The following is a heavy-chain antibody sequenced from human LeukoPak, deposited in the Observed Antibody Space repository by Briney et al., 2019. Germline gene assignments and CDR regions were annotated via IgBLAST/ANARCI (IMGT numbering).Heavy chain of an antibody. CDR1: GFTFSSYS. J-gene: IGHJ3*02. D-gene: IGHD3/OR15-3a*01. CDR2: ISSSSSYI. CDR3: VRDRPGTGYAFDI. Sequence: GSLRLSCAASGFTFSSYSMNWVRQAPGKGLEWVSSISSSSSYIYYADSVKGRFTISRDNAKNTLYLQMNSLRVEDTAVYYCVRDRPGTGYAFDIWGQGTMVIVSS. V-gene: IGHV3-21*01.